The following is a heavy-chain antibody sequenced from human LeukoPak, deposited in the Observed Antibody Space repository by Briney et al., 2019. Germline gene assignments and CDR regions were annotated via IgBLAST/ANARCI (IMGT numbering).Heavy chain of an antibody. CDR1: GYSISSNYY. J-gene: IGHJ4*02. D-gene: IGHD1-26*01. V-gene: IGHV4-61*01. CDR2: VYYSGNP. Sequence: SETLSLTCAVSGYSISSNYYWSWIRQPPGKGLECVGYVYYSGNPEYNPSLKSRVTISIDTSKNQFSLKLSSVTAADTAVYYCARDQYSGRFDYWGQGTLVTVSS. CDR3: ARDQYSGRFDY.